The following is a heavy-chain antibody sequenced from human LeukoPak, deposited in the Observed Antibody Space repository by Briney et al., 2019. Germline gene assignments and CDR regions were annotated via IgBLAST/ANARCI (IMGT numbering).Heavy chain of an antibody. V-gene: IGHV1-8*03. CDR1: GYTFTSYG. CDR2: MNPNSGNT. D-gene: IGHD2-2*01. Sequence: ASVKVSCKASGYTFTSYGINWVRQATGQGLEWMGWMNPNSGNTGYAQKFQGRVTITRNTSISTAYMELSSLRSEDTAVYYCARGRKQRYCSSTSCPYYYDYWGQGTLVTVSS. CDR3: ARGRKQRYCSSTSCPYYYDY. J-gene: IGHJ4*02.